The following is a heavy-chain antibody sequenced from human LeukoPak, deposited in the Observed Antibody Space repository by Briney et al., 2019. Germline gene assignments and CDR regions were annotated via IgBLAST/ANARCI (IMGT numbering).Heavy chain of an antibody. V-gene: IGHV3-74*01. CDR1: GFTFNTFW. D-gene: IGHD3-10*01. CDR2: IKSDGNGA. CDR3: ARDNSGSIDS. Sequence: PGGSLRLSCAASGFTFNTFWMHWVRQAPGKGLVGVSLIKSDGNGAYYADSVKGRFTISRDDAKNTLFLQMNSLRAEDTAVYYCARDNSGSIDSWGQGTLVTVSS. J-gene: IGHJ4*02.